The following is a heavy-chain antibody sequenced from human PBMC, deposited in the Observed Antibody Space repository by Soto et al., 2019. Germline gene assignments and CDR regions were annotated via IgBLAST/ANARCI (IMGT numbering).Heavy chain of an antibody. CDR1: GFTCSSYG. Sequence: PGRSLRLSWAASGFTCSSYGMHWVRQAPGKGLEWVAVISYDGSNKYYADSVRGRFTISRDNSKNTLYLQMNSLRAEDTAVYYCAKVGGDSQRRHPFGMIDYWGQGTLVTASS. CDR3: AKVGGDSQRRHPFGMIDY. V-gene: IGHV3-30*18. J-gene: IGHJ4*02. D-gene: IGHD2-21*02. CDR2: ISYDGSNK.